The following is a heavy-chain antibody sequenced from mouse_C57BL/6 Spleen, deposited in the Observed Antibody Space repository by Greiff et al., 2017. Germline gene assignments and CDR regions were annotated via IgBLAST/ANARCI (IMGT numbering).Heavy chain of an antibody. Sequence: VQLQQPGAELVRPGSSVKLSCKASGYTFTSYWMDWVKQRPGQGLEWIGNIYPSDSETHYNQKFKDKATLTVDKSSSTAYMQLSSLTSEDSAVYDCARYGNYGGYFDYWGQGTTLTVSS. V-gene: IGHV1-61*01. CDR1: GYTFTSYW. CDR2: IYPSDSET. J-gene: IGHJ2*01. D-gene: IGHD2-10*02. CDR3: ARYGNYGGYFDY.